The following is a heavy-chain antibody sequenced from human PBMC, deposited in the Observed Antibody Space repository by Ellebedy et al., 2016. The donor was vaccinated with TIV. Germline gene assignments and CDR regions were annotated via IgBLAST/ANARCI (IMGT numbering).Heavy chain of an antibody. CDR3: ARDGFWFGELLLFDY. CDR1: GYTFTDYG. Sequence: ASVKVSCXTSGYTFTDYGVSWVRQAPGQGLEWLGWINAYNGHTNYAQNVRGRVTITADTSTSTGYMEMRSLSSDDTAVYYCARDGFWFGELLLFDYWGQGTLVTVSS. CDR2: INAYNGHT. J-gene: IGHJ4*02. V-gene: IGHV1-18*01. D-gene: IGHD3-10*01.